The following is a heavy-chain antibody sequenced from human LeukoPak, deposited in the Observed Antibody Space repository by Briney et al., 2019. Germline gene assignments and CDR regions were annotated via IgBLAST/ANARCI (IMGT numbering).Heavy chain of an antibody. Sequence: PEASVKVSCKASGYTFTGSYMHWVRQAPGQGFEWMGWINPNSGGTNYARKFQGRVTMTRDTSISTAYMELSRLRSDDTAVYYCAREMGFGELLFDYWGQGTLVTVSS. D-gene: IGHD3-10*01. CDR1: GYTFTGSY. CDR2: INPNSGGT. J-gene: IGHJ4*02. V-gene: IGHV1-2*02. CDR3: AREMGFGELLFDY.